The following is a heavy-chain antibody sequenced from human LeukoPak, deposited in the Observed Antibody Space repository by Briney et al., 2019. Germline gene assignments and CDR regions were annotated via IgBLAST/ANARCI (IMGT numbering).Heavy chain of an antibody. Sequence: NPGGSLRLSCAASGFTFSSYSMNWVRQAPGKGLEWVSSISSSSSYIYYADSVKGRFTISRDNSKSTLYLQMNSLRTEDTAVYYCAKDRGGSFYYFMDVWGKGTTVTISS. D-gene: IGHD3-10*01. CDR1: GFTFSSYS. CDR2: ISSSSSYI. J-gene: IGHJ6*03. CDR3: AKDRGGSFYYFMDV. V-gene: IGHV3-21*01.